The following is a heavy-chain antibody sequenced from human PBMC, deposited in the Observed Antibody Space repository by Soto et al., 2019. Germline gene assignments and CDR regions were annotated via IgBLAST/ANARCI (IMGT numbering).Heavy chain of an antibody. J-gene: IGHJ3*01. D-gene: IGHD3-16*01. CDR1: SGSLSSHF. CDR2: IFYTGIT. Sequence: PSETLSLTCSVSSGSLSSHFWAWIRQSPGKGLERLGYIFYTGITNYNPSLQSRATISVDTSKDQFSLRLNSVTAADTAVYYCARGRYDFSGVNFDDGFDFWGQGIPVTVS. V-gene: IGHV4-59*11. CDR3: ARGRYDFSGVNFDDGFDF.